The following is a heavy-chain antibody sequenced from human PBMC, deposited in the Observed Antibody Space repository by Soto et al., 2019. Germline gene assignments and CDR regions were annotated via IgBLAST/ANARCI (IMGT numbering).Heavy chain of an antibody. CDR2: IIPIFGTA. J-gene: IGHJ6*02. V-gene: IGHV1-69*13. CDR1: GGTFSSYA. Sequence: GASVKVSCKASGGTFSSYAISWVRQAPGQGLEWMGGIIPIFGTANYAQKFQGRVTITADESTSTAYMELSSLRSEDTAVYYCARVADGHEEGGMDVWGQGTTVTVSS. CDR3: ARVADGHEEGGMDV.